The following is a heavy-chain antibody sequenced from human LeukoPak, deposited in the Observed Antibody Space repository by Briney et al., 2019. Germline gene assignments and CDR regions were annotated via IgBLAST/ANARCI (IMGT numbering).Heavy chain of an antibody. D-gene: IGHD2-2*01. Sequence: PSETLSLTCAVYGGSFSGYYWSWIRQPPGKGLEWIGEINHSGSTNYNPSLKSRVTISVDTSKNQFSLKLSSVTAADTAVYYRARGRGYCSSTSCPGGRFDPWGQGTLVTVSS. CDR3: ARGRGYCSSTSCPGGRFDP. V-gene: IGHV4-34*01. CDR1: GGSFSGYY. J-gene: IGHJ5*02. CDR2: INHSGST.